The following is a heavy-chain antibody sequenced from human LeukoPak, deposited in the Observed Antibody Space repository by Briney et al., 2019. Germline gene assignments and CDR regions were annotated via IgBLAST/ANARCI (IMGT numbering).Heavy chain of an antibody. V-gene: IGHV3-33*01. CDR2: IWYDGTNK. CDR3: ARDLGDYVSYGMDA. J-gene: IGHJ6*02. D-gene: IGHD4-17*01. CDR1: GFTFSSYV. Sequence: QTGGSLRLFCAASGFTFSSYVMHWVRQAPGKGLEWVAVIWYDGTNKYYADSVKGRFTISRDNSKNTLHLQMNSLRAEDTAVYYCARDLGDYVSYGMDAWGQGTTVTVSS.